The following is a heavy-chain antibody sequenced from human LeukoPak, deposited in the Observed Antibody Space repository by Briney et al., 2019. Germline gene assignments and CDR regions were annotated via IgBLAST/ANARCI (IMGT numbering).Heavy chain of an antibody. J-gene: IGHJ4*02. Sequence: GGSLRLSCAASRFTFSSNAMSWVRQAPGKGLQWVSAISGSGGSTYYADSVKGRFTISRDNSKNTLFPQMNSLRVEDTAVYYCAKGYHDYGDTRFDYWGQGTLVTVSS. CDR1: RFTFSSNA. V-gene: IGHV3-23*01. CDR3: AKGYHDYGDTRFDY. CDR2: ISGSGGST. D-gene: IGHD4-17*01.